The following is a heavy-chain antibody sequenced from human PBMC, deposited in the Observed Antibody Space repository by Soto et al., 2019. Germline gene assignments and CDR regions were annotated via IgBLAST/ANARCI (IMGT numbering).Heavy chain of an antibody. CDR2: IIPIFGTA. CDR3: ARDGGRHSGGIDY. Sequence: QVQLVQSGAEVKKPGSSVKVSCKASGGTFSSYSINWVRQAPGQGLEWMGEIIPIFGTAHYAQKCQGRVTITADESTSTAYMELSSLRSEDTAVYYCARDGGRHSGGIDYWGQGTLVPVSS. D-gene: IGHD2-15*01. J-gene: IGHJ4*02. CDR1: GGTFSSYS. V-gene: IGHV1-69*01.